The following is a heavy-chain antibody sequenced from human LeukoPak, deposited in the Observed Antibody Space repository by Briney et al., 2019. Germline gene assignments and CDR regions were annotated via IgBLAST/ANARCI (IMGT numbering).Heavy chain of an antibody. CDR3: ARGRYDFWSGYTSPPEY. V-gene: IGHV4-30-4*01. J-gene: IGHJ4*02. CDR2: INHSGST. CDR1: GGAISRDDYY. D-gene: IGHD3-3*01. Sequence: SQTLSLTCSVSGGAISRDDYYWSWIRQPPGKGREWIGEINHSGSTNYNPSLKSRVTISVDTSKNQFSLKLSSVTAADTAVYYCARGRYDFWSGYTSPPEYWGQGTLVTVSS.